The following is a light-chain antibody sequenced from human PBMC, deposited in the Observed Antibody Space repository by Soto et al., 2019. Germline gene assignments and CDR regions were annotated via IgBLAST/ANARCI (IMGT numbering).Light chain of an antibody. J-gene: IGKJ4*01. Sequence: EIAMTQSPATLSVSPGERATLSCRASQSVNSNFSWYQQQPGQAPRLLIYGASTRATGIPARFSCSGSGTEVTVTTSSLQYEDFAVYYCQQYNNWPLTFGGGTKVEIK. CDR1: QSVNSN. CDR2: GAS. V-gene: IGKV3-15*01. CDR3: QQYNNWPLT.